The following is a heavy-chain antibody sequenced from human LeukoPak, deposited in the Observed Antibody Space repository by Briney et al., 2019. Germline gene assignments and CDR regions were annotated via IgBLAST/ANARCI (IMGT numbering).Heavy chain of an antibody. CDR1: GYTFTGYY. CDR2: INPNSGGT. D-gene: IGHD6-19*01. Sequence: ASVKVSCKASGYTFTGYYMHWVRQAPGQGLEWMGWINPNSGGTNYAQKFQGRVTMTRDTSISTAYMELSRLRSDDTAVYYCARVAGGWSEFDYWGQGTLVTVSS. V-gene: IGHV1-2*02. CDR3: ARVAGGWSEFDY. J-gene: IGHJ4*02.